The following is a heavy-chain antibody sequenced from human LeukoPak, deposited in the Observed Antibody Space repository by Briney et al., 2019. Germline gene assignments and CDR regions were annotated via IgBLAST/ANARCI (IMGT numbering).Heavy chain of an antibody. V-gene: IGHV4-61*08. Sequence: SPSETLSLTCSVSGGSISGGSISGYHWSWIRQPPGKGLELIAYMHYSGTTHYNPSLKSRVSISVDTSKNQFSLKLSSVTAADTAVYYCARDRKIYCSSTSCYRAAFDIWGQGTMVTVSS. CDR3: ARDRKIYCSSTSCYRAAFDI. CDR1: GGSISGGSISGYH. D-gene: IGHD2-2*01. CDR2: MHYSGTT. J-gene: IGHJ3*02.